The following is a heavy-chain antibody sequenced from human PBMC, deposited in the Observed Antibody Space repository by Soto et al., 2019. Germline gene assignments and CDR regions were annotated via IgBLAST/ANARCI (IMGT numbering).Heavy chain of an antibody. CDR3: ARESCGWHYYHYMDV. CDR2: IFNSGNMI. CDR1: GFTFSDYY. J-gene: IGHJ6*03. D-gene: IGHD2-15*01. Sequence: QVQLVESGGGLVRPGGSLRLSCAASGFTFSDYYMSWIRQAPGKGLEWVAYIFNSGNMIFYADSVKGRFTISRDNAKNTLFLEMNSLRVEDTAVYYCARESCGWHYYHYMDVWGKGATVTVSS. V-gene: IGHV3-11*01.